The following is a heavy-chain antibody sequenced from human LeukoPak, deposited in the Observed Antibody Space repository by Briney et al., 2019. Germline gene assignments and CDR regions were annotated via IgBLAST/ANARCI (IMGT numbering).Heavy chain of an antibody. V-gene: IGHV3-7*01. CDR3: ASFPADTTNWLY. Sequence: GGSLTLSCPAAAFTFSSFWMSWVRQAPGEWREWVAGINRDGSGKLYVASMKDRLTISRDNAENSLPLQKNSRRGADTAVYYCASFPADTTNWLYWGQGALVTVSA. J-gene: IGHJ4*02. CDR2: INRDGSGK. CDR1: AFTFSSFW. D-gene: IGHD1-1*01.